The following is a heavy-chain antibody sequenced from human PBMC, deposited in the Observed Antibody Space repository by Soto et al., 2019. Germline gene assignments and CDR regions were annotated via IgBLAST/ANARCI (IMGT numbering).Heavy chain of an antibody. V-gene: IGHV1-18*01. CDR1: GYTFTSYG. CDR2: ISAYNGNT. J-gene: IGHJ4*02. D-gene: IGHD6-19*01. Sequence: GASVKVSCKASGYTFTSYGISWVRQAPGQGLEWMGWISAYNGNTNYAQKLQGRVTMTTDTSTSTAYMELRSLRSDDTAVYYCARDLQWLARDYYFDYWGQGTLVTVPQ. CDR3: ARDLQWLARDYYFDY.